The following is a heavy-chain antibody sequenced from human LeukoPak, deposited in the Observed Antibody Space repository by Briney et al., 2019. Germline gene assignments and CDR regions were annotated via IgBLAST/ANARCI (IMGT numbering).Heavy chain of an antibody. Sequence: GGSLRLSCAASGFIFSSYGMHWVRQAPGKGLEWAAIIWYDGSNKYYADSVKGRFTISRDNSKNTLYLQMNSLRAEDTAVYYCAKDLDYYMDVWGKGTTVTVSS. CDR3: AKDLDYYMDV. V-gene: IGHV3-33*06. CDR2: IWYDGSNK. J-gene: IGHJ6*03. CDR1: GFIFSSYG.